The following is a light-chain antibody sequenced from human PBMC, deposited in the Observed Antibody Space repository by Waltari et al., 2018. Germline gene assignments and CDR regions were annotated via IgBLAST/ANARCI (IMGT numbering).Light chain of an antibody. Sequence: FLPTHPHSVSQSPGQTVPISCPHNRDSIAGKCVQWSQRRPGRAPMTVIYEDNQRPSGVPDRFSGSIDSAANSASLTISGLKTEDEADYYCQSYDSSNLWVFGGGTKLTVL. CDR2: EDN. CDR3: QSYDSSNLWV. CDR1: RDSIAGKC. V-gene: IGLV6-57*04. J-gene: IGLJ3*02.